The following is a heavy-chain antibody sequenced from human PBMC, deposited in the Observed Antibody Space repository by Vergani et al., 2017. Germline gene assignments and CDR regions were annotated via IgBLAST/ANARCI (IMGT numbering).Heavy chain of an antibody. V-gene: IGHV1-69*06. CDR2: IIPIFGTA. D-gene: IGHD2-2*01. J-gene: IGHJ5*02. CDR1: GGTFSSYA. Sequence: QVQLVQSGAEVKKPGSSVKVSCKASGGTFSSYAISWVRQAPGQGLEWMGGIIPIFGTANYAQKFQGRVTITADKSTSTAYMELSSLRSEDTAVYYCARDRRGYCSSTSCSTPRGRFDPWGQGTLVTVSS. CDR3: ARDRRGYCSSTSCSTPRGRFDP.